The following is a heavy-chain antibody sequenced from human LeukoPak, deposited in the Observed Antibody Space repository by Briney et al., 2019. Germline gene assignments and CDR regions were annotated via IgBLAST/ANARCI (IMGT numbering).Heavy chain of an antibody. CDR3: ARGLRRLAARQAPYYYYYYMDV. D-gene: IGHD6-6*01. Sequence: SETLSLTCAVYGGSFSGYYWSWIRQPPGKGLEWIGEINHSGSTNYNPSLKSRVTISVDTSKNQFSLKLSSVTAADTAVYYCARGLRRLAARQAPYYYYYYMDVWGKGTTVTVSS. CDR2: INHSGST. V-gene: IGHV4-34*01. J-gene: IGHJ6*03. CDR1: GGSFSGYY.